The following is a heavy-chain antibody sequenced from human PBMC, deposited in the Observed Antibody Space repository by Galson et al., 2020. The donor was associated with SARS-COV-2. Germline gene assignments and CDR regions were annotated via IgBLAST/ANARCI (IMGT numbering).Heavy chain of an antibody. D-gene: IGHD4-17*01. V-gene: IGHV4-31*03. Sequence: SETLSLTCTVSGGSISSGGYYWSWIRQHPGKGLEGIGYIYYSGSTYYNPSLKSRVTISLDTSKNQFSLKLSSVTAADTAVHYCVRNTVTTNGGLDYWGQGTLVTVSS. CDR3: VRNTVTTNGGLDY. CDR1: GGSISSGGYY. J-gene: IGHJ4*02. CDR2: IYYSGST.